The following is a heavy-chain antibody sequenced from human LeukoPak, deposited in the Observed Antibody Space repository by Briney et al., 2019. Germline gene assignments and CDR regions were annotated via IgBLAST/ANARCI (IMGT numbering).Heavy chain of an antibody. D-gene: IGHD2-15*01. Sequence: SETLSLTCTVSGGSISSSSYYWGWIRQPPGKGLEWIGYIYYSGSTNYNPSLKSRVTISVDTSKNQFSLKLSSVTAADTAVYYCAREVVVAATDWFDPWGQGTLVTVSS. CDR2: IYYSGST. V-gene: IGHV4-61*01. J-gene: IGHJ5*02. CDR1: GGSISSSSYY. CDR3: AREVVVAATDWFDP.